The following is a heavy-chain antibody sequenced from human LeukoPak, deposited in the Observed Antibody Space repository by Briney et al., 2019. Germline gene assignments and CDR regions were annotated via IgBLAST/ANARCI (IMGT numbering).Heavy chain of an antibody. J-gene: IGHJ6*03. D-gene: IGHD5-24*01. CDR2: INWNGGST. V-gene: IGHV3-20*04. CDR1: GFTFDDYG. Sequence: GGSLRLSCAASGFTFDDYGMSWVRQAPGKGLEWVSGINWNGGSTGYADSVKGRFTISRDNAKNSLYLQMNSLRAEDAALYYCARAVRDGYIDYFYYMDVWGKGTTVTVSS. CDR3: ARAVRDGYIDYFYYMDV.